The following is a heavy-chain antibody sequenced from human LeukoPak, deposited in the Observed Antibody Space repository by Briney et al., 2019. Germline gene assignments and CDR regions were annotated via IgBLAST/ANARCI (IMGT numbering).Heavy chain of an antibody. D-gene: IGHD3-16*01. CDR3: ARGRGEAHYYYYMDV. Sequence: SVKVSCKASGGTFSCYAISWVRQAPGQGLEWMGGIIPIFGTANYAQKFQGRVTITTDESTSTAYMELSSLRSEDTAVYYCARGRGEAHYYYYMDVWGKGTTVTVSS. V-gene: IGHV1-69*05. CDR1: GGTFSCYA. J-gene: IGHJ6*03. CDR2: IIPIFGTA.